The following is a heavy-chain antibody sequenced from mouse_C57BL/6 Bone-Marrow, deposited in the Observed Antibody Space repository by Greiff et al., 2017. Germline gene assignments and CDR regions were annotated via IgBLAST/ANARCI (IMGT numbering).Heavy chain of an antibody. Sequence: VHVKQSGPELVKPGASVKMSCKASGYTFTDYNMHWVKQSHGKSLEWIGYINPNNGGTSYNQKFKGKATLTVNKSSSTAYMELRSLTSEDSAVYYCARCGNYGYWGQGTTLTVSS. CDR2: INPNNGGT. D-gene: IGHD2-1*01. CDR1: GYTFTDYN. J-gene: IGHJ2*01. V-gene: IGHV1-22*01. CDR3: ARCGNYGY.